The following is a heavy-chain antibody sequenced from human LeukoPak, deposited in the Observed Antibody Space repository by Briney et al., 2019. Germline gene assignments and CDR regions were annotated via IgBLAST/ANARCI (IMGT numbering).Heavy chain of an antibody. CDR3: VRRNYVSGRIDP. V-gene: IGHV4-39*01. Sequence: SETLSLTCTVSGGSISTSDYLWAWVRQPPGKGLEWIGDFYYNGVTSYSPSLKSRVTISVDTSKNQFSLNLTSVTAADTAVYYCVRRNYVSGRIDPWGQGTLVTVSS. J-gene: IGHJ5*02. CDR2: FYYNGVT. CDR1: GGSISTSDYL. D-gene: IGHD3-16*01.